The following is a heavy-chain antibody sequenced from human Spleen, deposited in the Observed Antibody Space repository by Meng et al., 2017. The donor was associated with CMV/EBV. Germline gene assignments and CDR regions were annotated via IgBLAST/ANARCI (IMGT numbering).Heavy chain of an antibody. CDR2: INPNSGGT. Sequence: ASVKVSCKASGYTFTGYYMHWVRQAPGQGLEWMGWINPNSGGTNYAQKFQGRVTMTRDTSISTAYMELSRPRSDDTAVYYCARSKSTTYYDFWSGPYYYYGMDVWGQGTTVTVSS. V-gene: IGHV1-2*02. D-gene: IGHD3-3*01. CDR3: ARSKSTTYYDFWSGPYYYYGMDV. CDR1: GYTFTGYY. J-gene: IGHJ6*02.